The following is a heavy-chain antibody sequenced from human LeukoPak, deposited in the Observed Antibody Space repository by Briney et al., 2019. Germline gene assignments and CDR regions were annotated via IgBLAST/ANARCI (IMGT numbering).Heavy chain of an antibody. CDR3: AKAGLGAYYYYYYYMDV. CDR2: ISGSGGTT. D-gene: IGHD1-26*01. V-gene: IGHV3-23*01. J-gene: IGHJ6*03. CDR1: IFTFSSYG. Sequence: GGSLRLSCAASIFTFSSYGMSWVRQAPGKGLEWVSSISGSGGTTDYADSVKGRFAISRDNSKNTLYLQMNSLRAEDTAIYYCAKAGLGAYYYYYYYMDVWGKGTTVTISS.